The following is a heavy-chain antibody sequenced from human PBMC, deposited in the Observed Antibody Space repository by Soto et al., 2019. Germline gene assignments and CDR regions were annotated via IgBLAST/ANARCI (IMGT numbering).Heavy chain of an antibody. V-gene: IGHV6-1*01. Sequence: SQTLSLTCAISGDSVSSNSAAWNWIRQSPSRGLEWLGRTYYRSKWYNDYAVSVKSRITINPDTSKNQFSLQLNSVTPEDTAVYYCAREVRPSGSGPFYGMDVWGQGTTVTVSS. CDR3: AREVRPSGSGPFYGMDV. D-gene: IGHD6-19*01. CDR2: TYYRSKWYN. J-gene: IGHJ6*02. CDR1: GDSVSSNSAA.